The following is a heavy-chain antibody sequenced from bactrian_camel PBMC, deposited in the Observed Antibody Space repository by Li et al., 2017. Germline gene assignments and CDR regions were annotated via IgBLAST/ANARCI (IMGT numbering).Heavy chain of an antibody. CDR1: GYSYSKYC. V-gene: IGHV3S26*01. J-gene: IGHJ2*01. CDR2: IHSDGAT. Sequence: QLVESGGGSVQAGGSLRLSCAASGYSYSKYCMAWFRQDPGKERDRIASIHSDGATSYSDSVKGRFTISGDNAKNTMYLQMNSLIPEDTAMYYCAAARYCSENGGTLSFLRYLDIWGHGTQVTVS. D-gene: IGHD2*01. CDR3: AAARYCSENGGTLSFLRYLDI.